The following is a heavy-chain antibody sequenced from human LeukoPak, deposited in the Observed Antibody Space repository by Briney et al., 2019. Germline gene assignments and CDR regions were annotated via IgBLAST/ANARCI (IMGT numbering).Heavy chain of an antibody. CDR3: ARDPEGPAPPFDY. D-gene: IGHD2-2*01. Sequence: GSSVKVSCKASGGTFSSYAISWVRQAPGQVLEWMGRIIPILGIANYAQKFQGRVTITADKSTSTAYMELSSLRSEDTAVYYCARDPEGPAPPFDYWGQGTLVTVSS. CDR2: IIPILGIA. CDR1: GGTFSSYA. V-gene: IGHV1-69*04. J-gene: IGHJ4*02.